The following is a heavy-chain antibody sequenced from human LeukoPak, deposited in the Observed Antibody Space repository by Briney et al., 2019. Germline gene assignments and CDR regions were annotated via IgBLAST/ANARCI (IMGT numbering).Heavy chain of an antibody. J-gene: IGHJ5*02. CDR2: IYYSGST. Sequence: SETLSLTCTVSGGSINSYYWSWIRQPPGKGLEWMGYIYYSGSTNYNPSLKSRVTMSVDTSKNQFSLNLSSVTAADTAVYYCARSRSGSYSGFDPWGQGTLVTVSS. D-gene: IGHD1-26*01. CDR3: ARSRSGSYSGFDP. CDR1: GGSINSYY. V-gene: IGHV4-59*01.